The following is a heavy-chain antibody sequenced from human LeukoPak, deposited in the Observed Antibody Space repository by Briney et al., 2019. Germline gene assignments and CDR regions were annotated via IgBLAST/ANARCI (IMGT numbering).Heavy chain of an antibody. V-gene: IGHV1-2*02. CDR1: GYTFTGYY. Sequence: ASVKVSCTASGYTFTGYYMHWVRQAPGQGLEWMGWINPNSGGTNYAQKFQGRVTMTRDTSISTADMELSRLRSDDTAVYYCARDIAGTLWFGEEPPMAFDPWGQGTLVTVSS. J-gene: IGHJ5*02. CDR2: INPNSGGT. CDR3: ARDIAGTLWFGEEPPMAFDP. D-gene: IGHD3-10*01.